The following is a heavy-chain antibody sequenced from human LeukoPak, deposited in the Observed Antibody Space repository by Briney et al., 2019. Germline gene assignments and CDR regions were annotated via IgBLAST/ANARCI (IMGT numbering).Heavy chain of an antibody. V-gene: IGHV1-18*01. CDR2: ISAYNGNT. J-gene: IGHJ5*02. Sequence: ASVKVSCKASGYTFTSYGISWVRQAPGQGIEWMGWISAYNGNTNYAQKLQGRVTMTTDTSTSTAYMELRSLRSDDTAVYYCARDDYSSSSIWFDPWGQGTLVTVSS. CDR3: ARDDYSSSSIWFDP. CDR1: GYTFTSYG. D-gene: IGHD6-6*01.